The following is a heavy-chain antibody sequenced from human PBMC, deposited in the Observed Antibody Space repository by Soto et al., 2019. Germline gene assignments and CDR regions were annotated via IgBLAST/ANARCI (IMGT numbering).Heavy chain of an antibody. CDR2: INNSGST. V-gene: IGHV4-34*01. Sequence: SETLSLTCAVYGGSFSGYYWSRIRQPPGKGLAWIGEINNSGSTNYNPSLQSRVTISVDTSKNQFSLNLSSVTAADTDVYYCGRCHWQGGSSWYHYYYYGMDVWGQGTTVTVSS. J-gene: IGHJ6*02. D-gene: IGHD6-13*01. CDR1: GGSFSGYY. CDR3: GRCHWQGGSSWYHYYYYGMDV.